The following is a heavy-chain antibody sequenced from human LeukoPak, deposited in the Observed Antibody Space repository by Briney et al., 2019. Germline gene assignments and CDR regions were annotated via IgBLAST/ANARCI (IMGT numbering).Heavy chain of an antibody. CDR1: GFTFSSYA. D-gene: IGHD6-19*01. Sequence: PGGSLRLSCAASGFTFSSYAMSWVRQAPGKGLEWVSAISGSGGSTYYADSVKGRFTISRDNSKNTLYLQMNSLRAGDTAVYYCAKVLGVAVAGTVDYWGQGTLVTVSS. CDR3: AKVLGVAVAGTVDY. V-gene: IGHV3-23*01. CDR2: ISGSGGST. J-gene: IGHJ4*02.